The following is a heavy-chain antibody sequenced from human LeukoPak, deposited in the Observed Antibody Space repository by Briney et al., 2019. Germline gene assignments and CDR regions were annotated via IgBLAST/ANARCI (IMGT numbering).Heavy chain of an antibody. CDR2: IYYTGST. CDR3: ARDRGNGMDV. CDR1: GGSISSYY. D-gene: IGHD3-10*01. V-gene: IGHV4-59*01. J-gene: IGHJ6*02. Sequence: SETLSLTCTVSGGSISSYYWSWIRQPAGKGLEWIGYIYYTGSTNYNPSLKSRVTISVDTSKTQFSLKLRSVTAADTAVYYCARDRGNGMDVWGQGTTVTVSS.